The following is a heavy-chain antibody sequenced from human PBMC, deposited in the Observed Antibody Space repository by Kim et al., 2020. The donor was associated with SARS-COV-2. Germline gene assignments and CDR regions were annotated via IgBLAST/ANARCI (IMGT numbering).Heavy chain of an antibody. V-gene: IGHV3-33*01. J-gene: IGHJ4*02. Sequence: GGSLRLSCAASGFTFSSYGMHWVRQAPGKGLEWVAVIWYDGSNKYYADSVKGRFTISRDNSKNTLYLQMNSLRAEDTAVYYCARGVTAIPFDYWGQGTLVTVSS. CDR1: GFTFSSYG. CDR3: ARGVTAIPFDY. D-gene: IGHD2-21*02. CDR2: IWYDGSNK.